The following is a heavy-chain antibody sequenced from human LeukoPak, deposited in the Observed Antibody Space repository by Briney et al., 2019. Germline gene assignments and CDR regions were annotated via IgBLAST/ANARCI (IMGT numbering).Heavy chain of an antibody. CDR2: INPNSGGT. CDR1: GYTFTGYY. Sequence: VKVSCKASGYTFTGYYMHWVRQAPGQGLEWMGWINPNSGGTNYAQKFQGRVTMTRDTSLRTVFMELSRLRSDDTAVYYCARDKIAAAGLQADDYYYYYMDVWDKGTTITVSS. CDR3: ARDKIAAAGLQADDYYYYYMDV. V-gene: IGHV1-2*02. D-gene: IGHD6-13*01. J-gene: IGHJ6*03.